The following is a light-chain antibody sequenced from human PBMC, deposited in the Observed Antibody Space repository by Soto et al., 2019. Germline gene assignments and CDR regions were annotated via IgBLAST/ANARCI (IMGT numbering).Light chain of an antibody. CDR3: QQYNKWPRK. Sequence: EIAVTKSPTTLSRSPVDTVTLSCRASQSVSSNLAWYQQKPGQAPRLLIYDASNRATGIPARFSGSGSGTDFTLTISSLEPEDFAVYYCQQYNKWPRKFGQGTKVEIK. J-gene: IGKJ1*01. CDR2: DAS. V-gene: IGKV3D-15*01. CDR1: QSVSSN.